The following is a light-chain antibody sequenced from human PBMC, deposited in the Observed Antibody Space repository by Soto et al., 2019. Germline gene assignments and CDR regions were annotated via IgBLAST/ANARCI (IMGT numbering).Light chain of an antibody. CDR1: SSDVGGYDL. V-gene: IGLV2-14*03. J-gene: IGLJ1*01. Sequence: QSVLTQPASVSGSLGQSITISCAGTSSDVGGYDLVSWYQQHPGKVPKLMIYDVSNRPSGISDRFSGSKSGNTASLTISRLQAEDEADYYCNSFTSSGTYVFGPGTKVTVL. CDR2: DVS. CDR3: NSFTSSGTYV.